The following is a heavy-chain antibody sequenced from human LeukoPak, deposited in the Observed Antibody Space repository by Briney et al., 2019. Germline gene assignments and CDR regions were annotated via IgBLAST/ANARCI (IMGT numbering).Heavy chain of an antibody. D-gene: IGHD6-13*01. J-gene: IGHJ6*03. CDR3: ARGSSGYYYYYMDV. V-gene: IGHV4-38-2*02. Sequence: PSETLSLNCTVSGYSISSGYYWGWIRQPPGKGLEWIGSIYHSGITYYTPSLKSRVTISVDTSKNQFSLKLSSVTAADTAVYYCARGSSGYYYYYMDVWGKGTTVTVSS. CDR2: IYHSGIT. CDR1: GYSISSGYY.